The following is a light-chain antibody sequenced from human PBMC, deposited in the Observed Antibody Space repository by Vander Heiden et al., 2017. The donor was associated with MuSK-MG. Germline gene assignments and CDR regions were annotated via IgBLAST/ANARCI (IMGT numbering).Light chain of an antibody. V-gene: IGKV1-39*01. Sequence: DIQMAQSPSSLSASVGDRVTITCRASQSIGTSLNWYQQKPGKAPKLLIYGAFSLQSGVPSSFSGSGSGADFTLTISSLQPEDFATYYWQQSYSTQTFGQGTKVEIK. CDR1: QSIGTS. J-gene: IGKJ1*01. CDR2: GAF. CDR3: QQSYSTQT.